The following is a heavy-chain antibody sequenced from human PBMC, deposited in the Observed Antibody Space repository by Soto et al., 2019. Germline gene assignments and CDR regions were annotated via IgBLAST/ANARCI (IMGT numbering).Heavy chain of an antibody. CDR1: GGTFSSYA. CDR3: ASAYYYGSGSYYSWFDP. V-gene: IGHV1-69*13. D-gene: IGHD3-10*01. J-gene: IGHJ5*02. CDR2: IIPIFGTA. Sequence: RASVKVSCKASGGTFSSYAISWVRQAPGQGLEWMGGIIPIFGTANYAQKFQGRVTITADESTSTAYMELSSLRSEDTAVYDCASAYYYGSGSYYSWFDPWGQGTLVTVSS.